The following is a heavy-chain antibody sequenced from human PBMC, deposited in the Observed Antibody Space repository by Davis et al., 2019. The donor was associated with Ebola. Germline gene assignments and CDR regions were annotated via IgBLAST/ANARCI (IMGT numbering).Heavy chain of an antibody. D-gene: IGHD4-17*01. CDR3: ARADGDYVHFDY. CDR1: GGSISSSGYY. V-gene: IGHV4-61*08. CDR2: IYYSGST. J-gene: IGHJ4*02. Sequence: SETLSLTCTVSGGSISSSGYYWSWIRQPPGKGLEWIGYIYYSGSTTYNPSLRSRVTISVDTSKTQFSLKVSSVTAADTAVYYCARADGDYVHFDYWGQGILVTVSS.